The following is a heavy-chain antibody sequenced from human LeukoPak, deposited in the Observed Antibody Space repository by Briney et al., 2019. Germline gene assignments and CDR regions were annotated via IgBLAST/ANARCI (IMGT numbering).Heavy chain of an antibody. CDR2: LLYTGNT. CDR1: GGSISSSFHY. Sequence: GSLRLSCTVAGGSISSSFHYWDWLRQAPGKGLEWMGSLLYTGNTWYNPSLKSRITMSVDTSKNQFSLRLSSVNAADTALYYCARRGSGNGGTYAGMDVWGQGTSVTVSS. V-gene: IGHV4-39*01. D-gene: IGHD2-15*01. J-gene: IGHJ6*02. CDR3: ARRGSGNGGTYAGMDV.